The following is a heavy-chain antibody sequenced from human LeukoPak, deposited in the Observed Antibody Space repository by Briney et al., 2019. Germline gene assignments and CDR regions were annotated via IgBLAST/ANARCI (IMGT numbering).Heavy chain of an antibody. J-gene: IGHJ6*03. D-gene: IGHD3-3*01. V-gene: IGHV3-21*01. Sequence: GGSLRLSCAASGFTFSSYSMNWVRQAPGKGLEWVSSISSSSSYIYYADSVKGRFTISRDNAKNSLYLQMNSLRADDTAVYYCARAAEWYYDFWSGYYTGDYYYMDVWGKGTTVTVSS. CDR3: ARAAEWYYDFWSGYYTGDYYYMDV. CDR2: ISSSSSYI. CDR1: GFTFSSYS.